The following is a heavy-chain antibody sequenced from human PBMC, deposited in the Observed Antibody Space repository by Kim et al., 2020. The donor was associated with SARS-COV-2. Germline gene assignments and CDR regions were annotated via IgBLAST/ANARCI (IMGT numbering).Heavy chain of an antibody. J-gene: IGHJ4*02. V-gene: IGHV4-59*09. Sequence: NYNPSLKSRVTISVDTSKNQFSLKLSSVTAADTAVYYCARGEWELLADYWGQGTLVTVSS. CDR3: ARGEWELLADY. D-gene: IGHD1-26*01.